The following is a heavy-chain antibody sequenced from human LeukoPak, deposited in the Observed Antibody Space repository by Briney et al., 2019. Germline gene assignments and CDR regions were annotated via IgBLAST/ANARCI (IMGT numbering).Heavy chain of an antibody. CDR1: GFTFSGYG. CDR3: AKQTTMVRGVIDY. V-gene: IGHV3-30*18. CDR2: ISYDGSAK. Sequence: GGSLRLSCAASGFTFSGYGMHWARQAPGKGLEWVAVISYDGSAKYYADSVKGRFTISRDNAKNTLYLQMDSLIVEDTAVYYCAKQTTMVRGVIDYWGQGSLVTVSS. D-gene: IGHD3-10*01. J-gene: IGHJ4*02.